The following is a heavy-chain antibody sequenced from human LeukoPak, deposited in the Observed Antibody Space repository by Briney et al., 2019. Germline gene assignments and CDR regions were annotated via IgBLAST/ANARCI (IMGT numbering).Heavy chain of an antibody. Sequence: SVKVSCKASGGTFSSYAISWVRQAPRQGLEWMGGIIPIFGTANYAQKFQGRVTITADESTSTAYMELSSLRSEDTAVYYCATRDSYSNYVHSYYYYYGMDVWGQGTTVTVSS. CDR2: IIPIFGTA. CDR3: ATRDSYSNYVHSYYYYYGMDV. CDR1: GGTFSSYA. V-gene: IGHV1-69*13. J-gene: IGHJ6*02. D-gene: IGHD4-11*01.